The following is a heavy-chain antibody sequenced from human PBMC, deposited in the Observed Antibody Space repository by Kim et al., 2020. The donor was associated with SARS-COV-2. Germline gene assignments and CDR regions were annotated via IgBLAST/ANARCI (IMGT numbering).Heavy chain of an antibody. CDR1: GFTFSDYW. CDR2: IKQDDSEI. V-gene: IGHV3-7*01. CDR3: ERSLGFLPDY. Sequence: GGSLRLSCAASGFTFSDYWMTWVRQAPGKGLEWVANIKQDDSEIYYVDSVKGRFTISRDNAKNSVYLQMNSLRADDPAMHYCERSLGFLPDYWGQGTRVT. J-gene: IGHJ4*02.